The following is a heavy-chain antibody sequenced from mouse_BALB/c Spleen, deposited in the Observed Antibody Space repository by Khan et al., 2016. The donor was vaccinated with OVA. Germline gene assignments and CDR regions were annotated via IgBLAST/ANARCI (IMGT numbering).Heavy chain of an antibody. V-gene: IGHV2-3*01. Sequence: QVQLKQSGPGLVAPSQSLSITCTVSGFSLTSYGVNWVRQPPGKGLVWLGVILGDGNTNYHYALLSRLIISKENSKSQFFLKLNSLQTEDTATYYCAKITPDYYSMDYWGQGTSVTVAS. D-gene: IGHD1-1*01. CDR2: ILGDGNT. CDR3: AKITPDYYSMDY. J-gene: IGHJ4*01. CDR1: GFSLTSYG.